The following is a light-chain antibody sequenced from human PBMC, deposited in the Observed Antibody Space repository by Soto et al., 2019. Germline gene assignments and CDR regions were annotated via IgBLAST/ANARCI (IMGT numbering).Light chain of an antibody. CDR3: QQYTGPPTT. V-gene: IGKV3-20*01. CDR1: QTVSSNY. J-gene: IGKJ5*01. Sequence: EILLPLSHSPLSLSPGERATLSCMASQTVSSNYLAWCQQRPGQAPRLLIYGASTRAAGIPDRFSGSGSGTDFTLTITRLEPEDSTVYFCQQYTGPPTTFGQGTRLENK. CDR2: GAS.